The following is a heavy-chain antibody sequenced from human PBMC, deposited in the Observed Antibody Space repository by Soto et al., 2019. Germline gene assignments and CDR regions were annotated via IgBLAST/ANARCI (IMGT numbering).Heavy chain of an antibody. CDR2: FDPEDGET. CDR1: GYTLTELS. V-gene: IGHV1-24*01. CDR3: ATGAVAATRRRFDT. D-gene: IGHD6-19*01. Sequence: ASVKVSCTVSGYTLTELSMHWVRQAPGKGLEWMGGFDPEDGETIYAQKFQGRVTMTEDTSTDTAYMELSSLRSEDTAVYYCATGAVAATRRRFDTWGQGKLVTFSS. J-gene: IGHJ5*02.